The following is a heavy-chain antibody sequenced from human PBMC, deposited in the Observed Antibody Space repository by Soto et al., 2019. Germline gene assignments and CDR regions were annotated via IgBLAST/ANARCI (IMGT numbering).Heavy chain of an antibody. D-gene: IGHD6-19*01. Sequence: SETLSLTCTVSGVSISSSSYYWGWIRQPPGKGLEWIGINYYNGSTYYNPSLISRVTIYVDTSNNQFSLKLSSVTAADTAVYYCARRRYSSGWYYFDYWGQGTLVTVSS. CDR3: ARRRYSSGWYYFDY. CDR2: NYYNGST. CDR1: GVSISSSSYY. J-gene: IGHJ4*02. V-gene: IGHV4-39*01.